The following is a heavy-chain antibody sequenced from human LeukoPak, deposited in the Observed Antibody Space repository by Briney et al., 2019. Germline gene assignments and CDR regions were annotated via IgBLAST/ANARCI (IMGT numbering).Heavy chain of an antibody. CDR2: IYYSGST. Sequence: SETLSLTCTVSGGSISSYYWVWIRQPPGKGLEWIGSIYYSGSTYYNPSLKSRVTISVDTSKNQFSLKLNSVTAADTAVYYCAKQIYGTTGYPLRDWGQGTLVTVSS. D-gene: IGHD3-22*01. J-gene: IGHJ4*02. V-gene: IGHV4-39*07. CDR1: GGSISSYY. CDR3: AKQIYGTTGYPLRD.